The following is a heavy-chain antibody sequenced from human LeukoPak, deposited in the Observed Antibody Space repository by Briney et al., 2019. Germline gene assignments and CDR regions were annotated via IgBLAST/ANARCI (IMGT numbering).Heavy chain of an antibody. CDR2: IFYSGTT. J-gene: IGHJ3*01. V-gene: IGHV4-59*01. CDR1: GGSISRYF. Sequence: SETLSLTCTVSGGSISRYFWSWVRQPPGKGLECIGYIFYSGTTNYNPSLKSRVTISLDTSKKQFSLNVTSVTAADAAVYYCARGGVLGQSAFDLWGQGSMVTVSS. D-gene: IGHD7-27*01. CDR3: ARGGVLGQSAFDL.